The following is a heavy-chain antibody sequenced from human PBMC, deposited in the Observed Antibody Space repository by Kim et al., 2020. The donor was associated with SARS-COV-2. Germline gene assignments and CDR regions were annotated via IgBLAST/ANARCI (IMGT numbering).Heavy chain of an antibody. J-gene: IGHJ4*02. V-gene: IGHV4-39*01. D-gene: IGHD6-19*01. Sequence: LKSRVTISVDTSKNQFSLKLSSVTAADTAVYYCARHPGIAVAGPVWSLWYWGQGTLVTVSS. CDR3: ARHPGIAVAGPVWSLWY.